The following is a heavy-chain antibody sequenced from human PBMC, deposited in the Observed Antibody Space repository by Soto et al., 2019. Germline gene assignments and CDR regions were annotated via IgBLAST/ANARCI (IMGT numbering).Heavy chain of an antibody. CDR1: GYTFSNYD. CDR3: AKVSRKGSAIDFDY. J-gene: IGHJ4*02. D-gene: IGHD3-10*01. V-gene: IGHV1-8*01. Sequence: QVQLVQSGAELKKPGASVKVSCKASGYTFSNYDMNWVRQATGQGPEWIGWVNPNNGDTGYAQKFQGRVTLTTYNSTTTAYMELTSLRSEDRAIYYCAKVSRKGSAIDFDYWGQGTLITVSS. CDR2: VNPNNGDT.